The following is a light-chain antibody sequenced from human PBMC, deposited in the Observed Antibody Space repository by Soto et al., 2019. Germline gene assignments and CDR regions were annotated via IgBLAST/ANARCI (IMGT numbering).Light chain of an antibody. V-gene: IGKV1-9*01. Sequence: IQMTQSPSTLSASVGDTVTITCRASQSISVSLAWYQQKPGKAPNLLIYAASTLQSGVPSRFGGSGSGTEFTLTISSLQPEDFATYYCQQLKSNLITFGQGTRLEIK. CDR3: QQLKSNLIT. CDR2: AAS. CDR1: QSISVS. J-gene: IGKJ5*01.